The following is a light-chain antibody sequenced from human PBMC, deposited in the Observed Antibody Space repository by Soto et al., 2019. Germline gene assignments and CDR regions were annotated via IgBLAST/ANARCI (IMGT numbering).Light chain of an antibody. V-gene: IGLV3-21*02. Sequence: SYELTQPPSVSVAPGQTARITCGGNNIGSKSVHWYQQKTGQAPVLVVYDDSDRPSGIPERFSGSNSGNTATLTISRVEAGDEADYYCQVWDGSSDHPSYLLGTEKKVTV. J-gene: IGLJ1*01. CDR1: NIGSKS. CDR3: QVWDGSSDHPSYL. CDR2: DDS.